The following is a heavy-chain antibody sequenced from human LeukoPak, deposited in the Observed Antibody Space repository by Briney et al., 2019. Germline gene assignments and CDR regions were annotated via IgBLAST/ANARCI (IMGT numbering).Heavy chain of an antibody. CDR2: IYYSGST. CDR1: GGSISSGGYY. J-gene: IGHJ6*03. Sequence: PSQTLSLTCTVSGGSISSGGYYWSWIRQHPGKGLEWIGYIYYSGSTYYNPSLKSRVTISVDTSKNQFSLKLSSVTAADTAVYYCARVLTQLVPGGVYYYYYMDVWGKGTTVTVSS. CDR3: ARVLTQLVPGGVYYYYYMDV. D-gene: IGHD6-13*01. V-gene: IGHV4-31*03.